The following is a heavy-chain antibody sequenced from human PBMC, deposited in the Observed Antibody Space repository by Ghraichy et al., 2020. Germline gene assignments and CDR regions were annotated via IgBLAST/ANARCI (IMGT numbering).Heavy chain of an antibody. J-gene: IGHJ3*02. V-gene: IGHV3-30*02. Sequence: GSLRLSCAASGFTFSSYGMHWVRQAPGKGLEWVAFIRYDGSNKYYADSVKGRFTISRDNSKNTLYLQMNSLRAEDTAVYYCAKDGGGGYEIKDAFDIWGQGTMVTVSS. D-gene: IGHD5-12*01. CDR1: GFTFSSYG. CDR3: AKDGGGGYEIKDAFDI. CDR2: IRYDGSNK.